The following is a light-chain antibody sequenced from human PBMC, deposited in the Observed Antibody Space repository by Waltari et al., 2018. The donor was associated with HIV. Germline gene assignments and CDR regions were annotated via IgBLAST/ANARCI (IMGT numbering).Light chain of an antibody. V-gene: IGKV2-24*01. CDR3: RQLKQIALCT. Sequence: DIVMTPTPLSSPVTAGQPPSLSCRPRQSRQHSDGNTNLAWLRKRPGQPPRLLLYSISKRVAGVPDRISGSGAGTDVEQKSSRVEGEDVGVYYGRQLKQIALCTFGQGTKVEMK. CDR1: QSRQHSDGNTN. J-gene: IGKJ2*02. CDR2: SIS.